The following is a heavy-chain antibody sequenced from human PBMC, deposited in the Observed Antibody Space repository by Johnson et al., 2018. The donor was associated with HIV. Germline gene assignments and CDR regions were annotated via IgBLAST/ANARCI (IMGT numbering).Heavy chain of an antibody. D-gene: IGHD3-3*01. J-gene: IGHJ3*02. Sequence: QVQLVESGGGVVQPGRSLRLSCAASKFTFNNYAIHWVRQAPGKGLEWVAVISSDGSNKYYADSVKGRFTISRDNSKNTLYLQMNSLRSDDTAVYYCAKGRRDFWSGADAFDIWGQGTLVTVSS. CDR1: KFTFNNYA. CDR3: AKGRRDFWSGADAFDI. CDR2: ISSDGSNK. V-gene: IGHV3-30*04.